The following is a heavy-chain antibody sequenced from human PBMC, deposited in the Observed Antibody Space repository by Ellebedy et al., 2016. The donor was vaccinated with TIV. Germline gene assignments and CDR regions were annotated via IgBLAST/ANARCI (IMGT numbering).Heavy chain of an antibody. CDR1: GFTFSSHD. J-gene: IGHJ4*02. Sequence: GESLKISCAASGFTFSSHDMHWVRQPTGKGLEWVSGITSASDTYYLSSVKGRFIISRDSAKNSLYLQMNSLRAEDTAVYYCARATSGFDYWGQGALATVSS. CDR3: ARATSGFDY. V-gene: IGHV3-13*01. CDR2: ITSASDT. D-gene: IGHD5-24*01.